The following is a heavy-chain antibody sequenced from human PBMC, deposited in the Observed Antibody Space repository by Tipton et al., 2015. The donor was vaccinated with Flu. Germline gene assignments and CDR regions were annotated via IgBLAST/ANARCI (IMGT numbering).Heavy chain of an antibody. V-gene: IGHV3-23*01. Sequence: LSLTCAVSGFTFSRYGMSWVRQAPGKGLEWVSGFDAAGGNTYFADSVKGRFTISRDNFKNTLYLQMNSLRAEDTAVYYCAKVIPELVAGLDSWGQGTLVTVSS. CDR2: FDAAGGNT. CDR1: GFTFSRYG. CDR3: AKVIPELVAGLDS. J-gene: IGHJ4*02. D-gene: IGHD6-19*01.